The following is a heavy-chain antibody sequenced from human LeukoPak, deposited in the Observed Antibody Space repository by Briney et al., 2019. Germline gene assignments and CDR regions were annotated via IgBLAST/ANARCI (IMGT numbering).Heavy chain of an antibody. V-gene: IGHV4-34*01. CDR2: INHSGST. CDR1: GGSFSGYY. D-gene: IGHD4-23*01. J-gene: IGHJ4*02. Sequence: SETLSLTCAVYGGSFSGYYWSWIRQPPGKGLEWIGEINHSGSTNYNPSLKSRVTISVDTFKNQFSLKLSSVTAADTAVYYCARERDGGNPGYYYFDYWGQGTLVTVSS. CDR3: ARERDGGNPGYYYFDY.